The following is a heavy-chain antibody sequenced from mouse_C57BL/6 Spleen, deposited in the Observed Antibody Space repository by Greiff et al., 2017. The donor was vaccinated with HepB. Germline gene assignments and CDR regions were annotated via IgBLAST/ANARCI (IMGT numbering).Heavy chain of an antibody. CDR2: IYPGDGDT. CDR1: GYAFSSSW. CDR3: ARTDDGYYFDY. Sequence: VQLQQSGPELVKPGASVKISCKASGYAFSSSWMNWVKQRPGKGLEWIGRIYPGDGDTNYNGKFKGKATLTADKSSSTASMQLSSLTSEDSAVYFCARTDDGYYFDYWGQGTTLTVSS. J-gene: IGHJ2*01. V-gene: IGHV1-82*01. D-gene: IGHD2-3*01.